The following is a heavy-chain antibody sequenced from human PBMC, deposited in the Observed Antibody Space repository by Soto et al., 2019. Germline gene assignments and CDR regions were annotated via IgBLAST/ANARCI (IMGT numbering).Heavy chain of an antibody. D-gene: IGHD3-10*01. CDR2: INAGNGNT. Sequence: ASVKVSCKASGYTFTSYAMHWVRQAPGQRLEWMGWINAGNGNTKYSQKFQGRVTITRDTSASTAYMELSSLRSEDTAVYYCARGRSYYYGSGSYYGAFAIWGQGTMVTVSS. J-gene: IGHJ3*02. CDR3: ARGRSYYYGSGSYYGAFAI. V-gene: IGHV1-3*01. CDR1: GYTFTSYA.